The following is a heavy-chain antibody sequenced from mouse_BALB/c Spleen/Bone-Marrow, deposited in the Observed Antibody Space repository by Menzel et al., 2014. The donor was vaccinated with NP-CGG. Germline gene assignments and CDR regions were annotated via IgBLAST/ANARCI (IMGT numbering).Heavy chain of an antibody. Sequence: VKLVESGPGLVAPSQSLSITCTVSGFSLTSYGVHWVRQPPGKGLEWLEIIWAGGSTNYNSALMSRLSISKDNSKSQVFLKMNSLQTDDTAMYFCAIAYFGNYNYYFDYWGQGTTLTVSS. CDR1: GFSLTSYG. CDR2: IWAGGST. V-gene: IGHV2-9*02. D-gene: IGHD2-10*01. J-gene: IGHJ2*01. CDR3: AIAYFGNYNYYFDY.